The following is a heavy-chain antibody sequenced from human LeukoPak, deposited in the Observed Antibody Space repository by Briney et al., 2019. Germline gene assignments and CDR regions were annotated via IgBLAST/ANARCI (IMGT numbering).Heavy chain of an antibody. CDR3: TRDLEY. Sequence: PGGSRRLSCSASGFTFTAYTMNCCRQAPGKGPEWVSYIDYGGSVTHYADAVKGRFTISRDNAGNSLYLQMNSLRVEDTAVYYCTRDLEYWSQGVQVTVSS. CDR2: IDYGGSVT. CDR1: GFTFTAYT. V-gene: IGHV3-48*01. J-gene: IGHJ4*02.